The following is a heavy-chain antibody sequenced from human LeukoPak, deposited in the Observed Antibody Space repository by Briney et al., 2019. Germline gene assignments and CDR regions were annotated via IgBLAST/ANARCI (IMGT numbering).Heavy chain of an antibody. Sequence: SEILSLTCTVSGGSISSYYWSWIRQPPGKGLEWIGYIYYSGSTNYNPSLKSRVTISVDTSKNQFSLKLSSVTAADTAVYYCARDGETGPLFDYWGQGTLVTVSS. J-gene: IGHJ4*02. CDR1: GGSISSYY. CDR2: IYYSGST. D-gene: IGHD1-1*01. CDR3: ARDGETGPLFDY. V-gene: IGHV4-59*01.